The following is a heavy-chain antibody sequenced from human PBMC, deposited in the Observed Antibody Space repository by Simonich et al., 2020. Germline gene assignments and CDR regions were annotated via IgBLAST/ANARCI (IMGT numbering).Heavy chain of an antibody. CDR3: ARATRIAAAGYFDY. CDR2: IYHSGST. V-gene: IGHV4-38-2*01. CDR1: GYSISSGYY. Sequence: QVQLQESGPGLVKPSETLSLTCAVSGYSISSGYYWGWIRQPPGKGLEWIGSIYHSGSTYYNPSLKSRVTISVDTSKSQFSLKLSSVTAADTAVYYCARATRIAAAGYFDYWGQGTLVTVSS. J-gene: IGHJ4*02. D-gene: IGHD6-13*01.